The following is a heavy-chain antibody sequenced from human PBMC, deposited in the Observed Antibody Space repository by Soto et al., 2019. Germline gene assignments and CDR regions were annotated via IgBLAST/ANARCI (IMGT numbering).Heavy chain of an antibody. V-gene: IGHV3-23*01. CDR3: AITEYGAYVWGSYRYTIYFDY. J-gene: IGHJ4*02. CDR1: GFTFSRYA. D-gene: IGHD3-16*02. CDR2: ISGSGGST. Sequence: EVQLLESGGGLVQPGGSLRLSCAASGFTFSRYAMSWVRQAPGKGLEWVSAISGSGGSTYYADSVKGRFTISRDNSKNKLNLQMHSLRAEDTAVYYCAITEYGAYVWGSYRYTIYFDYWGQGTLVTVSS.